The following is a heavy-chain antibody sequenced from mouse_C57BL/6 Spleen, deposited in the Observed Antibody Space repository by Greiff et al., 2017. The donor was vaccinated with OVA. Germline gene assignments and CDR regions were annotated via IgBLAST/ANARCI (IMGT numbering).Heavy chain of an antibody. Sequence: ESGPGLVKPSQSLSLTCSVTGYSITSGYYWNWIRQFPGNKLEWMGYISYDGSNNYNPSLKNRISITRDTSKNQFFLKLNSVTTEDTATYYCAGGNYEGSGWYFDVWGTGTTVTVSS. D-gene: IGHD2-1*01. CDR1: GYSITSGYY. CDR2: ISYDGSN. V-gene: IGHV3-6*01. J-gene: IGHJ1*03. CDR3: AGGNYEGSGWYFDV.